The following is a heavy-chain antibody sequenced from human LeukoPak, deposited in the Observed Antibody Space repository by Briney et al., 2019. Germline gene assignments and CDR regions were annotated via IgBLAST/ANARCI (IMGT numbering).Heavy chain of an antibody. CDR3: AKDEFYSSSSADY. CDR2: ISGSGGST. Sequence: GGSLRLSCAASGFTFSSYAMSWVRQAPGKGLEWVSAISGSGGSTYYADPVKGRFTISRDNSKNTLYLQMNSLRAEDTAVYYCAKDEFYSSSSADYWGQGTLVTVSS. V-gene: IGHV3-23*01. CDR1: GFTFSSYA. J-gene: IGHJ4*02. D-gene: IGHD6-6*01.